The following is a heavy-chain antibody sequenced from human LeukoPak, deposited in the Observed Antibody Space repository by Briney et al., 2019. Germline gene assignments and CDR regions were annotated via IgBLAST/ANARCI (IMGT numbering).Heavy chain of an antibody. Sequence: GGSLRLSCAASGFTFSSYSMNWVRQAPGKGLEWVSSISSSSSYIYYADSVKGRFTISRDNAKNSLYLQMNSLRAEDTAVYYCARDPLLGVSIAVAGTLFDYWGQGTLVTVSS. V-gene: IGHV3-21*01. CDR3: ARDPLLGVSIAVAGTLFDY. D-gene: IGHD6-19*01. CDR1: GFTFSSYS. J-gene: IGHJ4*02. CDR2: ISSSSSYI.